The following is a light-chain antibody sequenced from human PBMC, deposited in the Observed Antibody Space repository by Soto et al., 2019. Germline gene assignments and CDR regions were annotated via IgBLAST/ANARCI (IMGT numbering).Light chain of an antibody. CDR3: QQYNNWPPWT. CDR2: GAS. Sequence: EIVMTQSPATLSVSPGERATLSCRASQSVNSNLAWFQQKPGQAPTLLIYGASTRATGIPARFSGSGSGTELTLTISSLQSEGFAVYYCQQYNNWPPWTFGQGTKVEVK. CDR1: QSVNSN. J-gene: IGKJ1*01. V-gene: IGKV3-15*01.